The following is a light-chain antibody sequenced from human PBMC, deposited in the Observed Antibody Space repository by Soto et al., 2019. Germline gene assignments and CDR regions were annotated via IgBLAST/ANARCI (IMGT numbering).Light chain of an antibody. CDR3: QQYGSPPPYT. V-gene: IGKV3-20*01. CDR1: QSVSNNY. J-gene: IGKJ2*01. CDR2: GSS. Sequence: EVVLTQSPGTLSLSPGERATLSFRASQSVSNNYLAWYQQKPGQGPRLLIFGSSDRATGSPDRFSGSGSGTDFTLTISRLEPEDFAVYYCQQYGSPPPYTFGQGTKLEIK.